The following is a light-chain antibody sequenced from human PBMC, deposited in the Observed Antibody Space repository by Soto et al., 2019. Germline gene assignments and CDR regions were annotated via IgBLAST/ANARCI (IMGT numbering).Light chain of an antibody. CDR2: VAT. CDR3: LQQSSYPFT. Sequence: DIQMTQSPSGMSASVGDRVTITCRASQGISNCLAWFQQKPGKVPRRLIFVATSLQSGVPSRFSGSGSGTEFTLTISSLQPEDAATYFCLQQSSYPFTFGPGTKVEIK. CDR1: QGISNC. J-gene: IGKJ3*01. V-gene: IGKV1-17*03.